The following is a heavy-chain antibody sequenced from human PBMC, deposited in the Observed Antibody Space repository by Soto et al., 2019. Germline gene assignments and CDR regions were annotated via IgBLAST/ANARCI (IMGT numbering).Heavy chain of an antibody. Sequence: ETLSLGCAVSGGCIDGRIWSYAVCSPPGKGLEWIGEIYHSGSTNYNPSLKSRVTISVDKSKNQFSLKLSSVTAADTAVYYCARSPDSSGYYPRWYYYGMDVWGQGT. V-gene: IGHV4-4*02. CDR1: GGCIDGRIW. CDR3: ARSPDSSGYYPRWYYYGMDV. J-gene: IGHJ6*02. CDR2: IYHSGST. D-gene: IGHD3-22*01.